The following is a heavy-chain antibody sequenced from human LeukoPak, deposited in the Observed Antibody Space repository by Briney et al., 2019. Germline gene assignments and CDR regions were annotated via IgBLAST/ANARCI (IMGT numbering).Heavy chain of an antibody. CDR3: ARYAATGGPNWFDP. V-gene: IGHV4-59*01. CDR2: IHNTGRT. Sequence: PSETLSLTCTVSGASISNYYWSRTRQPPGKGLEWIGYIHNTGRTNYNPSLKSRVTISADASKNQFSLRLSSVTAADTAIYYCARYAATGGPNWFDPWGPGTLVTVSS. J-gene: IGHJ5*02. D-gene: IGHD2-15*01. CDR1: GASISNYY.